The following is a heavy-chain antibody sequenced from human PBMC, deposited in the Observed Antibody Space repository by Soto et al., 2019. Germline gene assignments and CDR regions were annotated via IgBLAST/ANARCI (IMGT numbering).Heavy chain of an antibody. J-gene: IGHJ4*02. D-gene: IGHD6-19*01. CDR3: ANRPGGWYHKFDY. V-gene: IGHV3-23*01. CDR2: ISGSGGST. Sequence: GGSLRLSCAASGFTFSSYAMSWVRQAPGKGLEWVSAISGSGGSTYYADSVKGRFTISRDNSKNTLYLQMNSLRAEDTAVYYCANRPGGWYHKFDYWGQGTLVTVSS. CDR1: GFTFSSYA.